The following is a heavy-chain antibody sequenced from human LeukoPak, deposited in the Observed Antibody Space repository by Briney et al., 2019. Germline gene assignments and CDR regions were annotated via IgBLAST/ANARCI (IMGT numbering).Heavy chain of an antibody. CDR3: AKSSSGGWYLLGDAFDI. Sequence: PGWSLRLSCPASGFTFSSYGMHWVRQAPGKGLEWVAVISYAGSDKYYADSVKGRFTISRDNSKNTLYLQMNSLRAEDTAVYYCAKSSSGGWYLLGDAFDIWGQGTMVTVSS. J-gene: IGHJ3*02. CDR2: ISYAGSDK. V-gene: IGHV3-30*18. CDR1: GFTFSSYG. D-gene: IGHD6-19*01.